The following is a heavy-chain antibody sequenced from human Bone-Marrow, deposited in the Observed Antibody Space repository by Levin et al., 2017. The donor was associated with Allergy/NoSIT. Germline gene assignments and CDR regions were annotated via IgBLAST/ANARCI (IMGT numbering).Heavy chain of an antibody. Sequence: PGGSLRLSCGASGFTFSNYGTHWVRQAPGKGLEWVAVIWYDGSKSYYAESVKGRFTISRDNSKNTVYLQMNSLRAEDTAVYYCARDREEGRITGTRGMDVWGPGTTVTVSS. V-gene: IGHV3-33*01. J-gene: IGHJ6*02. CDR1: GFTFSNYG. CDR2: IWYDGSKS. CDR3: ARDREEGRITGTRGMDV. D-gene: IGHD1-7*01.